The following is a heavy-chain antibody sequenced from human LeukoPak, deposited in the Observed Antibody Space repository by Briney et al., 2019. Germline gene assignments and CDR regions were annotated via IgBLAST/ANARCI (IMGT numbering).Heavy chain of an antibody. J-gene: IGHJ4*02. V-gene: IGHV3-66*01. D-gene: IGHD2-21*02. Sequence: GGSLRLSCAASEFSVGVNYMTCVREAPGKGLEWGSLIYSGGSTYYADSVKGRFTISRDNSKNTLYLQMNSLRAEDTAVYYCAKIWGVATAILFVAPTDYWGQGTLVTVSS. CDR3: AKIWGVATAILFVAPTDY. CDR1: EFSVGVNY. CDR2: IYSGGST.